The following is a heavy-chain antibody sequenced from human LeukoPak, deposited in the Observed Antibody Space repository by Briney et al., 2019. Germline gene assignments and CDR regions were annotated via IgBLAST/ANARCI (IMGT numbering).Heavy chain of an antibody. V-gene: IGHV3-30*02. Sequence: PGGSLRLSCAASGFTFSSYGMHWVRQAPGKGLEWVAFIRYDGSNKYYADSVKGRFTISRDNSKNTLCLQMNSLRAEDTAVYYCARDVLLWFGELFAFDYWGQGTLVTVSS. CDR3: ARDVLLWFGELFAFDY. CDR2: IRYDGSNK. J-gene: IGHJ4*02. D-gene: IGHD3-10*01. CDR1: GFTFSSYG.